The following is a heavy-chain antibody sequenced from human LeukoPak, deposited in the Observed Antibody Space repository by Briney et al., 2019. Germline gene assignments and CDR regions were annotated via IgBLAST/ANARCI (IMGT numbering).Heavy chain of an antibody. Sequence: ASVKVSFKASGYTFTVYYMHWVRQAPGQGLEWMGWINPNSGGTNYAQKFQGWVTMTRDTSISTAYMELSRLRSDDTAVYYCARGPRTYSNYDYYGMDVWGQGTTVTVSS. CDR3: ARGPRTYSNYDYYGMDV. CDR1: GYTFTVYY. D-gene: IGHD4-11*01. J-gene: IGHJ6*02. CDR2: INPNSGGT. V-gene: IGHV1-2*04.